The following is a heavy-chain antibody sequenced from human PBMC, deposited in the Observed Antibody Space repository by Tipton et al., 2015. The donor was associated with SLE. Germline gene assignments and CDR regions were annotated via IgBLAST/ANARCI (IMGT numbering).Heavy chain of an antibody. J-gene: IGHJ3*02. D-gene: IGHD2-8*01. CDR2: IHYSGTT. Sequence: TLSLTCTVSGGSITNHYWNWIRQPPGKGLEWIGYIHYSGTTHDNPSLKSRVTMSVDMSKNQFSLRLTSVTAADTAVYYCARESGVSDAFDIWGQGTMVTVSS. V-gene: IGHV4-59*11. CDR3: ARESGVSDAFDI. CDR1: GGSITNHY.